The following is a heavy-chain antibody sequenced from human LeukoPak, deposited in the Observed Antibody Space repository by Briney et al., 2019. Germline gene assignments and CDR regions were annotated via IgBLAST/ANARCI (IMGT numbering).Heavy chain of an antibody. CDR2: IGIDSGNT. V-gene: IGHV3-48*01. Sequence: GGSLRLSCTASGFPFIEYSMNWVRQVPGKGLEWIAYIGIDSGNTKYADSVRGRFTISRDNSKNTLYLQMNSLRAEDTAVYYCAKGIYSSGWSYFDYWGHGTLVTVSS. J-gene: IGHJ4*01. CDR1: GFPFIEYS. D-gene: IGHD6-19*01. CDR3: AKGIYSSGWSYFDY.